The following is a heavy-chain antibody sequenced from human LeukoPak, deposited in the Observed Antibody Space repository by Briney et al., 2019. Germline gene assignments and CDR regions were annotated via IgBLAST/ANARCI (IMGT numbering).Heavy chain of an antibody. J-gene: IGHJ5*02. V-gene: IGHV4-34*01. CDR3: ARGPLSFDP. Sequence: PSETLSLTCAVYGGSFSGYYRSWIRQPPGKGLEWIGEINHSGSTNYNPSLKSRVTISVDTSKNQFSLKLSSVTAADTAVYYCARGPLSFDPWGQGTLVTVSS. CDR2: INHSGST. CDR1: GGSFSGYY.